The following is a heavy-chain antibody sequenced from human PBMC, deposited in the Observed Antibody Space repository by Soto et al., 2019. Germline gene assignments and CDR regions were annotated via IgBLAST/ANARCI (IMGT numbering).Heavy chain of an antibody. J-gene: IGHJ3*02. CDR2: MSHSGGT. D-gene: IGHD1-1*01. CDR3: ARVERGTATTVVDAFDI. CDR1: GGSVNSGNYY. V-gene: IGHV4-34*01. Sequence: QVQLQQWGAGLLKPSETLSLTCAVFGGSVNSGNYYWSWIRQPPGQGLEWIGEMSHSGGTHFNPSLKSRATISVDTAKNKFSLKMSSVTAADTALYYCARVERGTATTVVDAFDIWGPGTMVTVSS.